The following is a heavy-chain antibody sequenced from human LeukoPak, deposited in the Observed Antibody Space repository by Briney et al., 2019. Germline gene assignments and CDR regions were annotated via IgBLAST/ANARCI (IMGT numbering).Heavy chain of an antibody. J-gene: IGHJ2*01. CDR1: GFTFSSYW. Sequence: GGSLRLSCAASGFTFSSYWMHWVRQAPGKGLVWVSRINSDGSSTYYADSVKGRFTISRDNSKNTLYLQMNSLRAEDTAVYYCAKDPGGGTPPGYFDLWGRGTLVTVSS. D-gene: IGHD1-26*01. V-gene: IGHV3-74*01. CDR2: INSDGSST. CDR3: AKDPGGGTPPGYFDL.